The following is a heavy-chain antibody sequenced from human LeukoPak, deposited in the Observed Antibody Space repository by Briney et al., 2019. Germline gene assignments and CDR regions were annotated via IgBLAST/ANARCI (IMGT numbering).Heavy chain of an antibody. CDR1: GYTFTSYY. D-gene: IGHD6-13*01. Sequence: EASVKVSCKASGYTFTSYYMHWVRQAPGQGLEWMGIINPSGGSTSYAQKFQGRVTMTRDTSTSTVYMELSSLRSEDTAAYYCARDRGTFGTGYNSSWYPGYWGQGTLVTVSS. CDR3: ARDRGTFGTGYNSSWYPGY. CDR2: INPSGGST. V-gene: IGHV1-46*01. J-gene: IGHJ4*02.